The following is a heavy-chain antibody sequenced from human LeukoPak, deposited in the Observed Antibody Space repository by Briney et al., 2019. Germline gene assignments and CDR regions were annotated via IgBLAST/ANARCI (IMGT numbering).Heavy chain of an antibody. Sequence: GGSLRLSCAASGFTFSSYSMNWVRQAPAKGLEWVSSISSSSSYIYYADSVKGRFTISRDNAKNSLYLQMNSLRAEDTAVYYCARDYDFWSGYYYDYWGQGTLVTVSS. V-gene: IGHV3-21*01. J-gene: IGHJ4*02. D-gene: IGHD3-3*01. CDR1: GFTFSSYS. CDR2: ISSSSSYI. CDR3: ARDYDFWSGYYYDY.